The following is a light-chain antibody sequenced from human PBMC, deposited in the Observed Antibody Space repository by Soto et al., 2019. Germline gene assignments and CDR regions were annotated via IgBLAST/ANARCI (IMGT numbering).Light chain of an antibody. J-gene: IGLJ1*01. V-gene: IGLV2-14*01. CDR3: SSYLSSSTPFV. Sequence: QSALTQPASVSGSPGQSITISCSGTNSDVSWYQQHPGKAPKLIIYDVSNRPSGVSNRFSGSKSGNTASLTVSGLQAEDEADYYCSSYLSSSTPFVFGTGTKLTVL. CDR1: NSDV. CDR2: DVS.